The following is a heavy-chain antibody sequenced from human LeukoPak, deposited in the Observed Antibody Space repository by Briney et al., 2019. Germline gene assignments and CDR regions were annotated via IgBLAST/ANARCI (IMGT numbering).Heavy chain of an antibody. V-gene: IGHV4-31*03. Sequence: SQTLSLTCTVSGGSISSGGYYWSWIRQHPGKGLEWIGYIYYSGSTYYNPSLKSRVTISVDTSKNQFSLKLSSVTAADTAVYYCARVFGSRLTLYNWFDPWGQGTLVTVSS. D-gene: IGHD3-3*01. CDR3: ARVFGSRLTLYNWFDP. CDR1: GGSISSGGYY. J-gene: IGHJ5*02. CDR2: IYYSGST.